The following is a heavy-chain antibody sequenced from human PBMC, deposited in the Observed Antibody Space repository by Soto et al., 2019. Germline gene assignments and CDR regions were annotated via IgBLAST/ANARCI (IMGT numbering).Heavy chain of an antibody. CDR2: IGTAGDT. CDR1: GFTFSSYD. D-gene: IGHD6-6*01. J-gene: IGHJ6*02. V-gene: IGHV3-13*01. CDR3: ARGGESSSSSLYYYYYGMDV. Sequence: GGSLRLSCAAAGFTFSSYDMHWVRQATGKGLEWVSAIGTAGDTYYPGSVKGRFTISRENAKNSLYLQMNSLRAGDTAVYYCARGGESSSSSLYYYYYGMDVWGQGTTVTVSS.